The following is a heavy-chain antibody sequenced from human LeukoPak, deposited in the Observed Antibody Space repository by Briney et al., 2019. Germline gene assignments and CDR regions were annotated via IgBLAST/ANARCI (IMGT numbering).Heavy chain of an antibody. CDR1: GYSVSSYS. CDR3: ARDAGGVSSWLTH. V-gene: IGHV5-10-1*01. Sequence: GESLKISCQGSGYSVSSYSISWVRQMPGKGLEWMGRIDPGDSFTKYRPSLEGRVTISADKSLSTVYLHWSSLKASDNAIYCCARDAGGVSSWLTHWGQGTLVTVSS. CDR2: IDPGDSFT. D-gene: IGHD6-6*01. J-gene: IGHJ4*02.